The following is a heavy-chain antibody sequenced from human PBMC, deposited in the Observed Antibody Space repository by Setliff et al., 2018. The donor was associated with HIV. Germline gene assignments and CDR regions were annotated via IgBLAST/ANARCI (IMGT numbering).Heavy chain of an antibody. CDR3: AKDPYGGKGYFQY. Sequence: PGGSLRLSCAASGFTFNSYAMHWVRQAPGKGLEWVAVISYDGSNKYYADSVKGRFTISRDNSKNTLYLQMNSLKPEDTTVYYCAKDPYGGKGYFQYWGQGTLVTVSS. CDR2: ISYDGSNK. V-gene: IGHV3-30*04. CDR1: GFTFNSYA. D-gene: IGHD4-17*01. J-gene: IGHJ1*01.